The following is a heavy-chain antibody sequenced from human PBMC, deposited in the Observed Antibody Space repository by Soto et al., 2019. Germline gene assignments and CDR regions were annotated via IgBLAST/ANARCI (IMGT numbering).Heavy chain of an antibody. CDR3: AKGVRSYVDYFDC. D-gene: IGHD3-10*01. V-gene: IGHV3-23*01. J-gene: IGHJ4*02. CDR1: GFTFSSYS. CDR2: IGDSGGDT. Sequence: PGGSLRLSCAASGFTFSSYSMNWVRQAPGMGLEWVSSIGDSGGDTHYADSVKGRFTISRDNSKNTLYLQMNSLRADDTAVYYCAKGVRSYVDYFDCWGQGTLVTVSS.